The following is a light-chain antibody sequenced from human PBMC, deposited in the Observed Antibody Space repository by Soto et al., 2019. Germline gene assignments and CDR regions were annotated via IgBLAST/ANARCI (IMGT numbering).Light chain of an antibody. CDR3: SSYTASSALVI. CDR1: RSDVGTYNY. J-gene: IGLJ2*01. V-gene: IGLV2-14*01. CDR2: EVS. Sequence: QSVLTQPASVSGSPGQSITISCTGARSDVGTYNYVSWYQQHPGKAPKLMIYEVSNRPSGVSNRFSGSKYGNTASLTISGLQAADEADYYCSSYTASSALVIFGGGTKVTVL.